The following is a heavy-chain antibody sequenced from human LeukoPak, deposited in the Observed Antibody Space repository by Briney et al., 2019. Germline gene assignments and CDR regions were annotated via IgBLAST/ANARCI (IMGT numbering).Heavy chain of an antibody. V-gene: IGHV4-34*01. CDR2: INHSGST. CDR1: GGSFSGYY. J-gene: IGHJ4*02. CDR3: ARGLASGYPPIPFDY. D-gene: IGHD3-3*01. Sequence: SETLSLTCAVYGGSFSGYYWSWIRQPPGKGLEWIGEINHSGSTNYNPSLKSRVTISVDTSKNQFSLSLDSVTAADTAVYYCARGLASGYPPIPFDYWGQGTLVTVSS.